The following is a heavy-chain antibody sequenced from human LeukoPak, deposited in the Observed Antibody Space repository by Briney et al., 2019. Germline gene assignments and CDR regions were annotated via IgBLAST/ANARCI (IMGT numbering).Heavy chain of an antibody. V-gene: IGHV3-23*01. Sequence: GGSLRLSCAASGFTFSSYAMSWVRQAPGKGLEWVSAISGSGGSTYYADSVKGRFTISRDNSKNTLYLQLNSLRAEDTAVYYCAKDSGIVGATIDYWGQGTLVTVSS. D-gene: IGHD1-26*01. J-gene: IGHJ4*02. CDR1: GFTFSSYA. CDR3: AKDSGIVGATIDY. CDR2: ISGSGGST.